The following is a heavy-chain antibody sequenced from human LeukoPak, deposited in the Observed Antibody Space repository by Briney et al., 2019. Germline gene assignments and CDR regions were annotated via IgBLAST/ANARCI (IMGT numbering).Heavy chain of an antibody. D-gene: IGHD2-15*01. CDR1: GFTVSSNY. Sequence: PGGSLRLSCAASGFTVSSNYMSWVRQAPGKGLEWVSVIYSGGSTYYADSVKGRFTISRDNAKNSLYLQMNSLRAEDTALYYCAKDTVKDIVVVVAGTLGYWGQGTLVTVSS. J-gene: IGHJ4*02. CDR3: AKDTVKDIVVVVAGTLGY. CDR2: IYSGGST. V-gene: IGHV3-53*05.